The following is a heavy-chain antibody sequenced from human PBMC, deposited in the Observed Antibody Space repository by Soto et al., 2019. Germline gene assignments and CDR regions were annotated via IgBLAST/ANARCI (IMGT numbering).Heavy chain of an antibody. J-gene: IGHJ4*02. D-gene: IGHD2-2*01. V-gene: IGHV3-9*01. Sequence: EVQLVESGGGLVQPGRSRRLSCAVSGFTFDDYAMHWVRQAPGKGLEWVSGISWNSGSIGYADSVKGRFTISRDNAKNSLYLQMNSLRVEDTALYYCAKGAYCSRTSCPGFDYWGQGTLVTVSS. CDR1: GFTFDDYA. CDR2: ISWNSGSI. CDR3: AKGAYCSRTSCPGFDY.